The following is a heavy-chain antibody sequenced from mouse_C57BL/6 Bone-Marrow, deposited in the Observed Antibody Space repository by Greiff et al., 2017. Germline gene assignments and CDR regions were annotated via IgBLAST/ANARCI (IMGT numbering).Heavy chain of an antibody. CDR3: ARSLYGNLRDWYFDV. CDR2: IWTGGGT. CDR1: GFSLTSYA. D-gene: IGHD2-1*01. V-gene: IGHV2-9-1*01. Sequence: VKLVESGPGLVAPSQSLSITCTVSGFSLTSYAISWVRQPPGKGLEWLGVIWTGGGTNYNSALKSRLSISQDNSKSQVFLKMHSLQTDDTARYYCARSLYGNLRDWYFDVWGTGTTVTVSS. J-gene: IGHJ1*03.